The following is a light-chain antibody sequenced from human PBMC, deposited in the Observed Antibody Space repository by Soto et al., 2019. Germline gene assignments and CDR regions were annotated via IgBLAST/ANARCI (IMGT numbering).Light chain of an antibody. J-gene: IGLJ2*01. Sequence: QSVLTQPPSVSGAPGQRVTISCTGSRSDIGTGYSVHWYKQLPGRAPQLLIFDDTVRASGVPDRISGSKSGNSASLAIAGLQPEDEADYYCQSYDGRLSESVIFGGGTKVTVL. CDR2: DDT. V-gene: IGLV1-40*01. CDR1: RSDIGTGYS. CDR3: QSYDGRLSESVI.